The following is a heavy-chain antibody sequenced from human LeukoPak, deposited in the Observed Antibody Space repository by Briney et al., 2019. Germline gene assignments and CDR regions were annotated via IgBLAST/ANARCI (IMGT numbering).Heavy chain of an antibody. V-gene: IGHV3-23*01. CDR2: IGGSGGST. D-gene: IGHD1-26*01. Sequence: GGSLRLSCAASGFTFSSYAMSWVRQAPGKGLEWVSAIGGSGGSTYYADSVKGRFTISRDNSKNTLYLQMNSLRAEDTAVYYCAKDPGYVVGALDYWGQGTLVTVSS. J-gene: IGHJ4*02. CDR1: GFTFSSYA. CDR3: AKDPGYVVGALDY.